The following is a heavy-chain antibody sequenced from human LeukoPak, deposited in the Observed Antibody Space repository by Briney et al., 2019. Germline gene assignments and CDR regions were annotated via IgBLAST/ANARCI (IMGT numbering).Heavy chain of an antibody. CDR3: AKDIFTGRYGMDV. CDR2: ISWNSGSI. J-gene: IGHJ6*02. Sequence: PGGPLRLSCAASGFTSDDYAMHWVRQAPGKGLEWVSGISWNSGSIGYADSVKGRFTISRDNAKNSLYLQMNSLRAEDTALYYCAKDIFTGRYGMDVWGQGTTVTVSS. D-gene: IGHD1-14*01. V-gene: IGHV3-9*02. CDR1: GFTSDDYA.